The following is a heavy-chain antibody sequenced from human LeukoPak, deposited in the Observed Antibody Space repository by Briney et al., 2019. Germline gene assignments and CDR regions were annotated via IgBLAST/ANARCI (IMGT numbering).Heavy chain of an antibody. V-gene: IGHV4-30-4*08. CDR1: GGSFSRSYYY. Sequence: SETLSLTCTVSGGSFSRSYYYWGWIRQPPGKGLEWIGYIYYSGSTYYNPSLKSRVTISVDTSKNQFSLKLSSVTAADTAVYYCARVYDSSGYYYVIDYWGQGTLVTVSS. J-gene: IGHJ4*02. CDR2: IYYSGST. CDR3: ARVYDSSGYYYVIDY. D-gene: IGHD3-22*01.